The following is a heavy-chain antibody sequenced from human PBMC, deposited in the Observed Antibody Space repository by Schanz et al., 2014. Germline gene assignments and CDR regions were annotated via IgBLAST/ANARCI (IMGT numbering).Heavy chain of an antibody. J-gene: IGHJ4*02. CDR2: FNDGGVNK. CDR1: GFSLDIFA. D-gene: IGHD6-13*01. Sequence: EVHLLESGGGLVEPGGSLRLSCATSGFSLDIFAVSWVGQAPGKGLEWVSSFNDGGVNKYYADSVKGRFTISSDNSKSTLYLQMSSLRAEDTAVYYCAKSQGSSFDSWGQGTLVTVSS. CDR3: AKSQGSSFDS. V-gene: IGHV3-23*01.